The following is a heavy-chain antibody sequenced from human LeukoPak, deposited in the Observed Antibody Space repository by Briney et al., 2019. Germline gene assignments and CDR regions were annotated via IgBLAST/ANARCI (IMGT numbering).Heavy chain of an antibody. J-gene: IGHJ3*02. Sequence: ASVKVSCKASGYTYTRYDINLVRQAAGQGLEWMGRMNPKSGNTGYAQKFQGRLTMTRNTSISTAYMELSSLTSGDTAMYYCARDCSGGNCYSDAFDIWGQGTMVTVSS. CDR2: MNPKSGNT. CDR1: GYTYTRYD. V-gene: IGHV1-8*01. CDR3: ARDCSGGNCYSDAFDI. D-gene: IGHD2-15*01.